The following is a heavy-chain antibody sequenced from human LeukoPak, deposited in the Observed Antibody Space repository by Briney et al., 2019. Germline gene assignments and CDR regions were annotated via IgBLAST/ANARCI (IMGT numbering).Heavy chain of an antibody. Sequence: GGSLGLSCAASGFTFSSYEMNWVRQAPGKGLEWMAFIRSDGSNKYYADSVKGRFTISRDNSKNTLYLQMNSLRAEDTAVYYCARILDSAWGELGYWGQGTLVTVSS. CDR1: GFTFSSYE. V-gene: IGHV3-30*02. CDR3: ARILDSAWGELGY. D-gene: IGHD6-19*01. CDR2: IRSDGSNK. J-gene: IGHJ4*02.